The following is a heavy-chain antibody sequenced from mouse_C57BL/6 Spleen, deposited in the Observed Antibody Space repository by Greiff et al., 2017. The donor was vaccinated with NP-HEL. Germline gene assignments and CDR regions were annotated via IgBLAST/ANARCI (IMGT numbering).Heavy chain of an antibody. CDR1: GYSFTDYH. Sequence: VHVKQSGPELVKPGASVKISCKASGYSFTDYHMNWVKQSNGKSLEWIGVINPNYGTTSYNQKFKGKATLTVDQSSSTAYMQLNSLTSEDSAVYYCARAQLRSPFAYWGQGTLVTVSA. CDR3: ARAQLRSPFAY. J-gene: IGHJ3*01. CDR2: INPNYGTT. V-gene: IGHV1-39*01. D-gene: IGHD3-2*02.